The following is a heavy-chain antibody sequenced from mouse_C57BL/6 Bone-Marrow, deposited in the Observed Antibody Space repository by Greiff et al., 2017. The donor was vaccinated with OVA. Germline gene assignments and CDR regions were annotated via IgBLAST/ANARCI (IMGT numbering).Heavy chain of an antibody. Sequence: EADGGLVQPKGSLKLSCAASGFSFNTYAMTWVRQAPGKGLEWVARIRSKSNNYATYYADSVKDRFTISSDASESMLYLQMNNLKTEDTAMYYCVRHDVYWYFDVWGTGTTVTVSS. CDR1: GFSFNTYA. J-gene: IGHJ1*03. V-gene: IGHV10-1*01. CDR2: IRSKSNNYAT. D-gene: IGHD2-3*01. CDR3: VRHDVYWYFDV.